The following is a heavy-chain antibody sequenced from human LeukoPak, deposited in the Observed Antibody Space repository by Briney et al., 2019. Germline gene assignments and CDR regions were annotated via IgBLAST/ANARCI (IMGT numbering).Heavy chain of an antibody. D-gene: IGHD4-11*01. V-gene: IGHV1-3*01. CDR3: AADLPYSNYGPLDY. CDR2: INAGNGNT. CDR1: GYTFTSYA. Sequence: ASVKVSCKASGYTFTSYAMHWVRQAPGQRLEWMGWINAGNGNTNYAQKFQERVTITGDMSTNTAYLDLSSLRSEDTAVYYCAADLPYSNYGPLDYWGQGTLVTVSS. J-gene: IGHJ4*02.